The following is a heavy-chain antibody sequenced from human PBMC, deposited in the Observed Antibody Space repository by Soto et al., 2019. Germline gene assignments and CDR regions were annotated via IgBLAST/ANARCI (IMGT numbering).Heavy chain of an antibody. Sequence: SETLSLTCAVYGGSFSGYYWCWIRQPPGKGLEWIGEINHSGSTNYNPSLKSRVTISVDTSKNQFSLKLSSVTAADTAVYYCARLGYCSGGSCYPSYNWFDPWGQGTLVTVSS. CDR1: GGSFSGYY. CDR2: INHSGST. D-gene: IGHD2-15*01. CDR3: ARLGYCSGGSCYPSYNWFDP. V-gene: IGHV4-34*01. J-gene: IGHJ5*02.